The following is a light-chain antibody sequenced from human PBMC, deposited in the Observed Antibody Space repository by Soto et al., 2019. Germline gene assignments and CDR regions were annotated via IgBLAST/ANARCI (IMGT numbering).Light chain of an antibody. CDR1: SSNIGAGYD. Sequence: QAVVTQPPSVSGAPGQRVTISCTGSSSNIGAGYDVHWYQQFPGRAPKLLMYGNNNRPSGVPDRFSGSKSGTSASLDITGLQAYDEADYYCQSFDTRLNSVVFGGGTKLTVL. CDR2: GNN. J-gene: IGLJ2*01. CDR3: QSFDTRLNSVV. V-gene: IGLV1-40*01.